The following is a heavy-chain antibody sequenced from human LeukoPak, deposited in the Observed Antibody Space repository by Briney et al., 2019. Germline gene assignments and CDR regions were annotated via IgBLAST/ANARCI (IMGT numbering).Heavy chain of an antibody. CDR3: ARRLSGYYSTFDY. V-gene: IGHV1-18*01. CDR1: GYTFTTYT. D-gene: IGHD3-22*01. Sequence: ASVKLSCKASGYTFTTYTINWVRQAPGQGLEWVGWISAYNGNTNYAQKLQGRVTMTTDTSTSTAYMELRSLRSDDTAIYCCARRLSGYYSTFDYWGQGTLVTVSS. J-gene: IGHJ4*02. CDR2: ISAYNGNT.